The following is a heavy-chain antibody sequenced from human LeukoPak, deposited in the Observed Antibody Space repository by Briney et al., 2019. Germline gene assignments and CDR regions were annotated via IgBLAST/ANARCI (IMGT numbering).Heavy chain of an antibody. Sequence: GGALRLSCAGCGWTFSSFGMHGVRQARGKGLEGVAFIRYDRSNIYYADSVKGRFTISRDNSKNTLYLQMNSLRPEDTAMYYCAKDILKESVGATGFWGQGTLVTVSS. V-gene: IGHV3-30*02. CDR3: AKDILKESVGATGF. D-gene: IGHD1-26*01. CDR1: GWTFSSFG. J-gene: IGHJ4*02. CDR2: IRYDRSNI.